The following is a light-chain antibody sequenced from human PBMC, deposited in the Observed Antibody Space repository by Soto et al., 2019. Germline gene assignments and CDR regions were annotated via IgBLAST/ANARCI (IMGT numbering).Light chain of an antibody. CDR2: DAS. CDR1: QSVSSDS. Sequence: EIVLTQSPGTLSLSPGERAILSCRASQSVSSDSLAWYRQKPGQAPRLLVYDASRRATGIPDRFSGSGSGTDFTLTISRLEPDDFALYYCQQYGSSPRTFGQGTKVEIK. J-gene: IGKJ1*01. V-gene: IGKV3-20*01. CDR3: QQYGSSPRT.